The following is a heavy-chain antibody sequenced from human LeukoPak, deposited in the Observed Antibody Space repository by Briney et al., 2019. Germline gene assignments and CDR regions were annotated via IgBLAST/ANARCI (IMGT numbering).Heavy chain of an antibody. CDR2: ISAYNGNT. CDR3: ARDLFSGSYYNAFDI. CDR1: GGTFTCYY. D-gene: IGHD1-26*01. J-gene: IGHJ3*02. Sequence: ASVKVSCKASGGTFTCYYMHWVRQAPGQGLEWMGWISAYNGNTNYAQKLQGRVTMTTDTSTSTAYMELRSLRSDDTAVYYCARDLFSGSYYNAFDIWGQGTMVTVSS. V-gene: IGHV1-18*04.